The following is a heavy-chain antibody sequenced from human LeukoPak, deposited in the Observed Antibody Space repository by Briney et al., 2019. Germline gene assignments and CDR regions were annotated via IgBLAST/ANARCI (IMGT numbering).Heavy chain of an antibody. CDR2: ISYDGSNK. V-gene: IGHV3-30-3*01. Sequence: GGSLRLSCAASGFTFSSYAMHWVRQAPGKGLEWVAVISYDGSNKYYADSVKGRFTISRDNSKNTLYLQMNSLRAEDTAVYYCARDLLDTAMVRDAFDIWGQGTMVTVSS. CDR3: ARDLLDTAMVRDAFDI. J-gene: IGHJ3*02. D-gene: IGHD5-18*01. CDR1: GFTFSSYA.